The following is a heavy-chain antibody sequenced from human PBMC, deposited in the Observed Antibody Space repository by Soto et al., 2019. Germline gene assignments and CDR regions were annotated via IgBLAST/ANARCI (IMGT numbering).Heavy chain of an antibody. J-gene: IGHJ5*02. D-gene: IGHD6-19*01. CDR2: INPNSGGT. CDR1: GYTFTGYY. V-gene: IGHV1-2*04. CDR3: ARGIAVAGTPWFDP. Sequence: ASVKVSCKASGYTFTGYYMHWVRQAPGQGPEWMGWINPNSGGTNYAQKFQGWVTMTRDTSISTAYMELSRLRSDDTAVYYCARGIAVAGTPWFDPWGQGTLVTVSS.